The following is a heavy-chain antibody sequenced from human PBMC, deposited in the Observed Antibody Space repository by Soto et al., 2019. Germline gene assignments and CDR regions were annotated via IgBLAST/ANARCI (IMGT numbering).Heavy chain of an antibody. D-gene: IGHD2-15*01. J-gene: IGHJ6*03. CDR2: ISAYNGNT. CDR1: GYTFTSYG. V-gene: IGHV1-18*01. CDR3: ARVAHCSGGSCRYYYYMDF. Sequence: ASVKVSCKASGYTFTSYGISWVRQAPGQGLEWMGWISAYNGNTNYAQKLQGRVTMTTDTSTSTAYMELRSLRSDDTAVYYCARVAHCSGGSCRYYYYMDFWGKGTTVTVSS.